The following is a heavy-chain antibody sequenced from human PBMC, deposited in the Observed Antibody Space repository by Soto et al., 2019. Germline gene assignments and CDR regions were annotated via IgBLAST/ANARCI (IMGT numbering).Heavy chain of an antibody. D-gene: IGHD3-16*01. V-gene: IGHV3-33*01. CDR1: GFTFSRSG. J-gene: IGHJ4*02. Sequence: QVQLVESEGGVVQPGRSLRLSCAASGFTFSRSGMHWVRQAPGKGLEWVAVIWYDGSKKYYVDSVKGRFTVSRDNSKNTLYLEMSSLRAEDTAVYYCARDGGFDYWGQGTLVIVSS. CDR2: IWYDGSKK. CDR3: ARDGGFDY.